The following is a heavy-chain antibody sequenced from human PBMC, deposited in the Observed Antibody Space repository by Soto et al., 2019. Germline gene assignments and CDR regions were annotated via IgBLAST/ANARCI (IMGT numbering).Heavy chain of an antibody. D-gene: IGHD2-21*01. J-gene: IGHJ6*02. CDR1: GFTFSSYA. CDR3: ARRIPFGYGMDV. CDR2: ITSNGGNT. V-gene: IGHV3-64*01. Sequence: GGSLRLSCAASGFTFSSYAMHWVRQAPGKGLEYVSDITSNGGNTDYASSVKGRFTISRDNSKNTLYLQMGSLRAEDMAVYYCARRIPFGYGMDVWGQGTTVTVSS.